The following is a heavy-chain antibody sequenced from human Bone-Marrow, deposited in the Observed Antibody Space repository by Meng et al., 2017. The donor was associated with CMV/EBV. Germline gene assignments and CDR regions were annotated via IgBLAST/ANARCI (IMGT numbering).Heavy chain of an antibody. CDR2: ISGSGGST. J-gene: IGHJ6*02. D-gene: IGHD3-3*01. CDR1: GFTFHNYA. Sequence: GESLKISFAASGFTFHNYAMTWVRQAPGKGLEWVSAISGSGGSTYYADSVKGRFTISRDNSKNTLYLQMNSLRVEDTAVYYCASPASTYYDFWSGYYLPLDVWGQGTTVTVSS. V-gene: IGHV3-23*01. CDR3: ASPASTYYDFWSGYYLPLDV.